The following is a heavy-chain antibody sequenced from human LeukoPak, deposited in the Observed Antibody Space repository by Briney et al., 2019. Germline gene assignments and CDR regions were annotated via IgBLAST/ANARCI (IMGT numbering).Heavy chain of an antibody. J-gene: IGHJ4*02. CDR3: TTHGCTGGTCHIY. CDR1: GFTFTNAW. CDR2: IKSNVLGGTT. D-gene: IGHD2-15*01. Sequence: GGSLRLSCAASGFTFTNAWMSWVRQAPGKGLEWVGRIKSNVLGGTTDYAAPVKGRFGISRDDSKNSLYLQMNSLKTEDTAIYYCTTHGCTGGTCHIYWRQGTLVTVSS. V-gene: IGHV3-15*01.